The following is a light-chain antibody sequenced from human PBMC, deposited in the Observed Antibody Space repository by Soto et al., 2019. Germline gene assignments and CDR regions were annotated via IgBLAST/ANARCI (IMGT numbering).Light chain of an antibody. J-gene: IGLJ1*01. V-gene: IGLV2-11*01. Sequence: QSALTQPRSVSGSPGQSVSISCTGTSSDVGRYSYVSWYQQHPGKAPKLMIYEVVQRPSGVPDRFSGSKSGNTASLTVSGLQAADEADYFCKSYAGSNTYVFGSGTKVTVL. CDR3: KSYAGSNTYV. CDR2: EVV. CDR1: SSDVGRYSY.